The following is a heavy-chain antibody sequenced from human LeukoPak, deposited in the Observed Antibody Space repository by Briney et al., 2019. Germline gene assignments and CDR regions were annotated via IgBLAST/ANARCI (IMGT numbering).Heavy chain of an antibody. D-gene: IGHD3-9*01. J-gene: IGHJ6*04. Sequence: ASVKVSCKASGYTFTSYAMNWVRQAPGQGREWMGWINTNTGNPTYAQGFTGRFVFSLDTSVSTAYLQIYSLKAEDTAVYYGARGGTYYDILTGLIPYYYYHGMDVWGKGATVTVSS. V-gene: IGHV7-4-1*01. CDR2: INTNTGNP. CDR1: GYTFTSYA. CDR3: ARGGTYYDILTGLIPYYYYHGMDV.